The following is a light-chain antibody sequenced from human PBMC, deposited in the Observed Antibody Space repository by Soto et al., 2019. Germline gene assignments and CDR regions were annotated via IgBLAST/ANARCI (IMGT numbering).Light chain of an antibody. Sequence: EVVLTQSPATLSLSPGERVTLSCRASQSVSTYLAWYQQKPGQAPRLLIYDASNRATGIPARFSGSGSGTDFALTISSLEPEDFALYYCQQRSGWPPTWTFGQGTKVEI. J-gene: IGKJ1*01. V-gene: IGKV3-11*01. CDR3: QQRSGWPPTWT. CDR2: DAS. CDR1: QSVSTY.